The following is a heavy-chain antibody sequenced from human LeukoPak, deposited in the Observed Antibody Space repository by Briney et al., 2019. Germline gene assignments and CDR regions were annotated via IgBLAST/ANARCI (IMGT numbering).Heavy chain of an antibody. Sequence: GASVKVSCKASGGTFSSYAISWVRQAPGQGLEWMGRIIPIFGTANYAQKFQGRATITTDESTSTAYMELSSLRSEDTAVYYCARDSHRTYYDYVWGSYIGYWGQGTLVTVSS. CDR3: ARDSHRTYYDYVWGSYIGY. D-gene: IGHD3-16*01. CDR1: GGTFSSYA. CDR2: IIPIFGTA. V-gene: IGHV1-69*05. J-gene: IGHJ4*02.